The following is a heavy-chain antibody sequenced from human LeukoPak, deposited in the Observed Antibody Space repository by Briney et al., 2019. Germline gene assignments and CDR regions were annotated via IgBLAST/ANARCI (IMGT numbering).Heavy chain of an antibody. CDR2: IYYSGST. CDR1: GGSISSYY. J-gene: IGHJ4*02. V-gene: IGHV4-59*12. CDR3: ARDRGQLQYYFDY. Sequence: PSETLPLTCTVSGGSISSYYWSWIRQPPGKGLEWIGYIYYSGSTNYNPSLKSRVTMSVDTSKNQFSLKLNSVTAADTAVYYCARDRGQLQYYFDYWGQGTLVTVSS. D-gene: IGHD6-6*01.